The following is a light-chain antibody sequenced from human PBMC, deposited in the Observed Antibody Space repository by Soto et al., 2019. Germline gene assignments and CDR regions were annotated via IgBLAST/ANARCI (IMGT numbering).Light chain of an antibody. J-gene: IGKJ4*01. CDR2: GAS. V-gene: IGKV3-20*01. Sequence: EIVLTQSPGTLSLSPGERATLSCRASQSVSSSYLAWYQQKPGQAPRLLIYGASSRATGIPDRFSGSGSGTDFTLTISRLEPEGFAVYYCQQYGSSPVLTFGGGTKVEIK. CDR3: QQYGSSPVLT. CDR1: QSVSSSY.